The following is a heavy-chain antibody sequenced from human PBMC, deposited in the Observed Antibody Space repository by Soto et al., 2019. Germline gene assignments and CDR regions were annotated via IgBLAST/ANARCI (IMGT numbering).Heavy chain of an antibody. CDR2: IFFSGNT. Sequence: SETLSLTCTVSGGSILNGGHYWTWIRQHPGKGLEWIGRIFFSGNTHYNPALKSRLTFSLDTAKNQFSLKLTSVTAADTAVYYCAREYTAWPLAYGLDVWGQGTTVTVSS. CDR3: AREYTAWPLAYGLDV. V-gene: IGHV4-31*03. CDR1: GGSILNGGHY. D-gene: IGHD2-2*02. J-gene: IGHJ6*02.